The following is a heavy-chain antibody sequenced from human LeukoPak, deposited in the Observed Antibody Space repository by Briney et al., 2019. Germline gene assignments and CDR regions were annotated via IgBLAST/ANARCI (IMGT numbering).Heavy chain of an antibody. J-gene: IGHJ4*02. D-gene: IGHD3/OR15-3a*01. CDR3: ARDVDFAISLDY. CDR1: GGSISSGGHY. Sequence: SETLSLTCTVSGGSISSGGHYWSWIRQPAGKGLEYLGRISSTGSTNYNPSLKSRVTISVDTSKNQFSLKLSSVTAADTAVYYCARDVDFAISLDYWGQGTLVTVSS. CDR2: ISSTGST. V-gene: IGHV4-61*02.